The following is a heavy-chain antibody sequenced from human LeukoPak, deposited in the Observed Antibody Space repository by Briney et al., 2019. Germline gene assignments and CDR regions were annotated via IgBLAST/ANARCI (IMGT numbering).Heavy chain of an antibody. CDR2: ISSSSSYI. D-gene: IGHD2/OR15-2a*01. CDR1: GFTFDDYA. V-gene: IGHV3-21*01. J-gene: IGHJ2*01. Sequence: AGGSLRLSCAASGFTFDDYAMHWVRQAPGKGLEWVSSISSSSSYIYYADSVKGRFTISRDNAKNSLYLQMNSLRAEDTAVYYCARALPVSWYFDLWGRGTLVTVSS. CDR3: ARALPVSWYFDL.